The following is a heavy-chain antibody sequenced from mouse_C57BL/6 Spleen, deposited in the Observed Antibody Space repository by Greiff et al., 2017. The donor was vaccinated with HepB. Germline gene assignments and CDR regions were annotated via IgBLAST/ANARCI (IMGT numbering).Heavy chain of an antibody. V-gene: IGHV1-22*01. D-gene: IGHD1-1*01. CDR3: ARGDYYGSTDY. J-gene: IGHJ2*01. CDR1: GYTFTDYN. CDR2: INPNNGGT. Sequence: EVKLQESGPELVKPGASVKMSCKASGYTFTDYNMHWVKQSHGKSLEWIGYINPNNGGTSYNQKFKGKATLTVNKSSSTAYMELRSLTSEDSAVYYCARGDYYGSTDYWGQGTTLTVSS.